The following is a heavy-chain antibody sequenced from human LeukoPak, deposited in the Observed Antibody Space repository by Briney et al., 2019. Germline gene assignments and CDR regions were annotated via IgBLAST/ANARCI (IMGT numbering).Heavy chain of an antibody. CDR3: ARVSSFPYYYYMDV. J-gene: IGHJ6*03. D-gene: IGHD3-3*02. V-gene: IGHV3-53*01. CDR2: IYSGAST. CDR1: GFTVSSNY. Sequence: PRGSLRLSCAASGFTVSSNYMSWVRQAPGKGLEWVSVIYSGASTYYADSVKGRFTISRDNSKNTLYLQMNSLRAEDTALYYCARVSSFPYYYYMDVWGKGTTVTISS.